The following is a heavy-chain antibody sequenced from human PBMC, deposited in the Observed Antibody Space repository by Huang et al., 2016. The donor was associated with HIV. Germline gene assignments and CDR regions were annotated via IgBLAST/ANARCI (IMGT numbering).Heavy chain of an antibody. J-gene: IGHJ2*01. CDR1: GGTFSSYA. D-gene: IGHD1-1*01. CDR2: IIPIFGTT. CDR3: ARASGRIQLPGGYFDL. V-gene: IGHV1-69*01. Sequence: QVQLVQSAAEVKKPGSSVKVSCEASGGTFSSYAISWVRQAPGQGLEWVGGIIPIFGTTNYTQKFQGRVTITADESSSTAYMELRGLRSEDTAVYYCARASGRIQLPGGYFDLWGRGTLVTVSS.